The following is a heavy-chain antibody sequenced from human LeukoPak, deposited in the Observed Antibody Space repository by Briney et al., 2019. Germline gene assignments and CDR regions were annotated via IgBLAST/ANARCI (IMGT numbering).Heavy chain of an antibody. CDR3: ARGIRMVRAVIRRFRFDY. Sequence: PSETLSLTCTVSGGSIDNYYCSWIRQPPGKGLEWIGCIYYSGSTNYNPSLESRVTVSVDTSKTQFSLKLSSVTAADTAMYYCARGIRMVRAVIRRFRFDYWGQGTLVTVSS. J-gene: IGHJ4*02. V-gene: IGHV4-59*01. D-gene: IGHD3-10*01. CDR1: GGSIDNYY. CDR2: IYYSGST.